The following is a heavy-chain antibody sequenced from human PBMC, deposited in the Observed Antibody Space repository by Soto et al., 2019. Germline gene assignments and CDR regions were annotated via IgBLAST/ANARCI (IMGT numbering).Heavy chain of an antibody. D-gene: IGHD3-22*01. V-gene: IGHV5-51*01. CDR3: AREIYSSVYTCVFDN. CDR2: IYPGNSDT. Sequence: GESLKISCKGSGYSFTNYWIGWVRQMPGKGLEWMGIIYPGNSDTTYSPSFEGQVTISADNSISTAYLQWSSLKASGTAMYYCAREIYSSVYTCVFDNWGQGTLVTVSS. CDR1: GYSFTNYW. J-gene: IGHJ4*02.